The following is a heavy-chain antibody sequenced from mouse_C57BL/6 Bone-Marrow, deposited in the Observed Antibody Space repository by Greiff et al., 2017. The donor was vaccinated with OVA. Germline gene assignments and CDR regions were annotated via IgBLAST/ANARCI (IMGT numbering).Heavy chain of an antibody. CDR2: ILPSIGRT. D-gene: IGHD2-4*01. CDR3: ASRAYDYEYWYIDV. J-gene: IGHJ1*03. V-gene: IGHV15-2*01. CDR1: DSEVFPIAY. Sequence: SGSELRSPGSSVKLSCKDFDSEVFPIAYMSWVRQKPGHGFEWIGGILPSIGRTIYGEKFEDKAALDADTLSNTAYLELNSLTSEDSAISYGASRAYDYEYWYIDVWGTGTTVTVSS.